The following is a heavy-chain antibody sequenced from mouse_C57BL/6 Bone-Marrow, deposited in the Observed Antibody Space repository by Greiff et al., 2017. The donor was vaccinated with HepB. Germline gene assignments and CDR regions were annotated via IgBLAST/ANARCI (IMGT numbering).Heavy chain of an antibody. CDR2: IYPRSGNT. CDR1: GYTFTSYG. V-gene: IGHV1-81*01. J-gene: IGHJ2*01. Sequence: VQLQESGAELARPGASVKLSCKASGYTFTSYGISWVKQRTGQGLEWIGEIYPRSGNTYYNEKFKGKASLTADKSSSPAYMELRMLTSEDAAVYLCGRGWLLFDVWGQGTTLTVSS. D-gene: IGHD2-3*01. CDR3: GRGWLLFDV.